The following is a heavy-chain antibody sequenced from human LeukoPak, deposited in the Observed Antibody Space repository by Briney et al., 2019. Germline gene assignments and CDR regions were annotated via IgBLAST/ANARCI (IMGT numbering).Heavy chain of an antibody. Sequence: PSETLSLTCAVSGGSISSSNWWSWVRQPPGKELEWIGEIYHSGSTNYNPSLKSRVTISVDKSKNQFSLKLSSVTAADTAVYYCARDGSSWYFNYYYYGMDVWGQGTTVTVSS. J-gene: IGHJ6*02. CDR3: ARDGSSWYFNYYYYGMDV. CDR1: GGSISSSNW. V-gene: IGHV4-4*02. CDR2: IYHSGST. D-gene: IGHD6-13*01.